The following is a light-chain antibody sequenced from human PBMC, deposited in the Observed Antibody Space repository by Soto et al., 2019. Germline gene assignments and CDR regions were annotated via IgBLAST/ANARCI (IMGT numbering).Light chain of an antibody. CDR3: CSYAGSYTYV. CDR2: DVS. CDR1: SSDVGGYNY. J-gene: IGLJ1*01. Sequence: QSVLTQPRSVSGSPGQSVTISCTGTSSDVGGYNYVSWYQQHPGKAPKLMIYDVSKRPSGVPDRFSGSKSGNTASLTISGLQAEDEDDYYCCSYAGSYTYVLGNGTKLTVL. V-gene: IGLV2-11*01.